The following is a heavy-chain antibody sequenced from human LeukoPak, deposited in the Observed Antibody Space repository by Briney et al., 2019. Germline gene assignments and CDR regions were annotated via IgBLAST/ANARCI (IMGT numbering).Heavy chain of an antibody. V-gene: IGHV4-39*01. CDR1: GGSISSSSYY. Sequence: SETLSLTCTVSGGSISSSSYYWGWIRQPPGKGLEWIGSIYYSGSTYYNPSLKSRVTISVDTSKNQFSLKLSSVTAADTAVYYCARHLLKHYFDYWGQGTLVTVSS. CDR3: ARHLLKHYFDY. D-gene: IGHD2/OR15-2a*01. CDR2: IYYSGST. J-gene: IGHJ4*02.